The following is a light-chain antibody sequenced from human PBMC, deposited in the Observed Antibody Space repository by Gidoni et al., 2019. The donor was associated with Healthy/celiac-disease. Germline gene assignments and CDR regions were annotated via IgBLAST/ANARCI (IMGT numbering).Light chain of an antibody. V-gene: IGLV2-11*01. CDR2: DVS. CDR3: CSYAGSYPWV. Sequence: QSALTQPRSVSGSPGQSVTISCTGTRSDVGGYNYVSWYHQHPGKAPKLMIYDVSKRPSGVPDRFSGSKSGNTASLTISGLQAEDEADYYCCSYAGSYPWVFGGGTKLTVL. CDR1: RSDVGGYNY. J-gene: IGLJ3*02.